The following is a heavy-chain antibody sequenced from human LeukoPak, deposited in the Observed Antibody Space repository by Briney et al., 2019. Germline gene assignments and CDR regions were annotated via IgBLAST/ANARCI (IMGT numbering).Heavy chain of an antibody. D-gene: IGHD3-22*01. CDR3: AREDDSSGYYYRY. V-gene: IGHV3-11*04. J-gene: IGHJ4*02. CDR2: ISSSGSTI. CDR1: GFTFSDYY. Sequence: KPGGSLRLSCAASGFTFSDYYMSWIRQAPGKGLEGVSYISSSGSTIYYADSVKGRFTISRDNAKNSLYLQMHSLRAEDTAVYYCAREDDSSGYYYRYWGQGTLVTVSS.